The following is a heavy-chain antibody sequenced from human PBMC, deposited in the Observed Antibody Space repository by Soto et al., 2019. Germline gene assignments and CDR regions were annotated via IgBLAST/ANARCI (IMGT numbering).Heavy chain of an antibody. CDR1: GFTFSSYA. D-gene: IGHD5-18*01. V-gene: IGHV3-23*01. CDR2: ISGSGGST. Sequence: GGSLRLSCAASGFTFSSYAMSWVRQAPGKGLEWVSAISGSGGSTYYADSVKGRFTISRDNSKNTLYLQMNSLRAEDTAVYYCAINTAMVTGTPLYWGQGTLVTVSS. J-gene: IGHJ4*02. CDR3: AINTAMVTGTPLY.